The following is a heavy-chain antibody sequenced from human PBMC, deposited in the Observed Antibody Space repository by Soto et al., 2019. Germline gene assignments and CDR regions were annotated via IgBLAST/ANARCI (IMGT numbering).Heavy chain of an antibody. D-gene: IGHD6-13*01. V-gene: IGHV3-48*03. J-gene: IGHJ4*02. CDR2: ISSSGSTI. Sequence: PVGSLRLSCAASGFTFSSYEMNWVRQAPGKGLEWVSYISSSGSTIYYADSVKGRFTISRDNAKNSLYLQMNSLRAEDTAVYYCAITRSSWYSYWGQGTLVTVSS. CDR1: GFTFSSYE. CDR3: AITRSSWYSY.